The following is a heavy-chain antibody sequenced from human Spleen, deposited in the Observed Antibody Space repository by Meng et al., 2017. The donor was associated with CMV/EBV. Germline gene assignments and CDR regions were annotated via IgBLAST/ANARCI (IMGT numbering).Heavy chain of an antibody. CDR1: FTFSNYA. Sequence: FTFSNYAMSWVRQAPGEGLDWVASISGNDRKTHYADSVKGRFTISRDNFKNTVYLQMKGLRAEDTAVYYCAKDWYGDNSNVEGAFDVWGQGTMVTVSS. CDR2: ISGNDRKT. J-gene: IGHJ3*01. D-gene: IGHD4/OR15-4a*01. CDR3: AKDWYGDNSNVEGAFDV. V-gene: IGHV3-23*01.